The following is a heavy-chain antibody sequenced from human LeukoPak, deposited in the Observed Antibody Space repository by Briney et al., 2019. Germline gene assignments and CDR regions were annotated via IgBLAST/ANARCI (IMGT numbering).Heavy chain of an antibody. V-gene: IGHV4-59*01. CDR2: IYYSGST. D-gene: IGHD3-22*01. J-gene: IGHJ4*02. Sequence: SETLSLTCTVSGGSISSYYWSWIRQPPGKGLEWIGYIYYSGSTNYNPSLKSRVTISVDTSKNQFSLRLSSVTAADTAVYYCARANYYYDSGGYSYYFDHWGQGTLVTVSS. CDR3: ARANYYYDSGGYSYYFDH. CDR1: GGSISSYY.